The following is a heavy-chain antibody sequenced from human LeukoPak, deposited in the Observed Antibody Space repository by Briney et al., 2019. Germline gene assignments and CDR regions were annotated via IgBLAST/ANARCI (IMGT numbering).Heavy chain of an antibody. V-gene: IGHV1-18*01. D-gene: IGHD2-2*01. Sequence: GVSVKVSCKASGYTFTSYGISWVRQAPGQGLEWMGWISAYNGNTNYAQKLQGRVTMTTDTSTSTAYMELRSLRSDDTAVYYCARSSTSWPYYYYYMDVWGKGTTVTISS. CDR2: ISAYNGNT. J-gene: IGHJ6*03. CDR3: ARSSTSWPYYYYYMDV. CDR1: GYTFTSYG.